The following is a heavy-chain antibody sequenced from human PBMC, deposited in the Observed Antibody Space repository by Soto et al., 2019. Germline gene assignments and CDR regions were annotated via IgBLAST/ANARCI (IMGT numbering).Heavy chain of an antibody. Sequence: QVQLVQSGAEVKKPGASVKVSCKASGYTFTSYYMHWVRQAPGQGLEWMGIINPSGGSTSYAQKWQGTVTMTRETSTRTVYMELSSLRSEDSAVYYCASENYYASSGYPSYWGQGTLVTVSS. V-gene: IGHV1-46*03. CDR1: GYTFTSYY. CDR2: INPSGGST. CDR3: ASENYYASSGYPSY. J-gene: IGHJ4*02. D-gene: IGHD3-22*01.